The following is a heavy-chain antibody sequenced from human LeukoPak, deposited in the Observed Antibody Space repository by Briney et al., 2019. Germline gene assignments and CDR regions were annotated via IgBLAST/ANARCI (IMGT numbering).Heavy chain of an antibody. J-gene: IGHJ5*02. CDR3: AKDWYGDYAGPFDP. D-gene: IGHD4-17*01. Sequence: GRSLRLSCAASGFTFSSYAMSWVRQAPGKGLEWVSAISGRGGSTYYADSVKGRFTISRDNSENTLYLQMNSLRAEDPAVYYCAKDWYGDYAGPFDPWGQGTLVTVSS. V-gene: IGHV3-23*01. CDR1: GFTFSSYA. CDR2: ISGRGGST.